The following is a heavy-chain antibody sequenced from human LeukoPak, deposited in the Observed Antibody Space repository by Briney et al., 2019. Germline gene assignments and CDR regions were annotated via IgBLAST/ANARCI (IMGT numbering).Heavy chain of an antibody. CDR1: GYTFTSYG. J-gene: IGHJ4*02. D-gene: IGHD3-22*01. Sequence: ASVKVSCKASGYTFTSYGISWVRQAPGQGLEWMGWISAYNGHTNYAQKLQGRVTMTTDTSTSTAYMELRSLRSDDTAVYYCARDGWGHYYDSSGYYHYYFDYWGQGTLVTVSS. CDR3: ARDGWGHYYDSSGYYHYYFDY. V-gene: IGHV1-18*01. CDR2: ISAYNGHT.